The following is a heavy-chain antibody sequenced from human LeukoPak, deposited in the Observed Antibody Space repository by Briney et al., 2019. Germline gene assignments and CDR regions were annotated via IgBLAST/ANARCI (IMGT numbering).Heavy chain of an antibody. CDR3: ARGRSMDV. J-gene: IGHJ6*02. CDR2: IKYDGSEK. V-gene: IGHV3-7*01. Sequence: GGSLRLSCAASGFSFSTYCMTWGRQAPGKGLEWVAAIKYDGSEKYYVDSVKGRFTISRDNAKSSLYLQMNSLRAEDTAVYYCARGRSMDVWGQGTTVTVSS. CDR1: GFSFSTYC.